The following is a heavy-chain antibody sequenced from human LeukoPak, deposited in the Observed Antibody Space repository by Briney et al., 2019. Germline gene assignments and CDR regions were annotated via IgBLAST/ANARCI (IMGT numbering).Heavy chain of an antibody. D-gene: IGHD6-19*01. J-gene: IGHJ6*03. Sequence: GGSLRLSCAASGFTFSNAWMSWVRQAPGKGLEWVGRIKSKTDGGTTDYAAPVKGRFTISRDDSKNTLYLQMNSLKTEDTAVYYCTTYSSGWYVYYYYMDVWGKGATVTVSS. CDR2: IKSKTDGGTT. CDR3: TTYSSGWYVYYYYMDV. V-gene: IGHV3-15*01. CDR1: GFTFSNAW.